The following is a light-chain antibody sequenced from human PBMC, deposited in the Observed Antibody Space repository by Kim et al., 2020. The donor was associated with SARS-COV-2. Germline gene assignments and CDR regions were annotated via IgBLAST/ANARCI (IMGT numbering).Light chain of an antibody. J-gene: IGLJ2*01. V-gene: IGLV2-11*03. CDR3: CSYAGSFTWI. CDR1: SSDVGSYNL. Sequence: QAVTTPCTGNSSDVGSYNLCSWYQQHPGKAPKLIIYDVTKRPSGVPDRFSGSKSGDTASLTISGLQAEDEADYYCCSYAGSFTWIFGGGTQLTVL. CDR2: DVT.